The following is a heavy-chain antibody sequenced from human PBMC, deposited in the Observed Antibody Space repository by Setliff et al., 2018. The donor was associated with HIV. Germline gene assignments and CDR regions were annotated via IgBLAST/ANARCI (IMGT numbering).Heavy chain of an antibody. Sequence: ASVRLSCAASGFSFSNFWMQWVRQAPREGLVCVARMDGDGKYILYADSVKGRFTISRDNAKNTPYLQMNSLRDEDTAVYYCARDRGSGTCRGCDYMDVWGKGTTVTVSS. CDR3: ARDRGSGTCRGCDYMDV. CDR2: MDGDGKYI. V-gene: IGHV3-74*01. J-gene: IGHJ6*03. D-gene: IGHD3-3*01. CDR1: GFSFSNFW.